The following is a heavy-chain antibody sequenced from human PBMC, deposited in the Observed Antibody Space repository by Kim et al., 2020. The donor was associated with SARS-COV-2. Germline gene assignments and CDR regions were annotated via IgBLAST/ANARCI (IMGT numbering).Heavy chain of an antibody. CDR1: GFIFSNYE. V-gene: IGHV3-48*03. CDR3: AGKYSSGWYIAGFEY. J-gene: IGHJ4*02. Sequence: GGSLRLSCAASGFIFSNYEMNWVRQAPEKGLEWVSYISNSGNTIYYADSVKGRFTISRDNAKNSLYLQMNNLRAEDTAVYFCAGKYSSGWYIAGFEYWGQGTLVTVSS. D-gene: IGHD6-19*01. CDR2: ISNSGNTI.